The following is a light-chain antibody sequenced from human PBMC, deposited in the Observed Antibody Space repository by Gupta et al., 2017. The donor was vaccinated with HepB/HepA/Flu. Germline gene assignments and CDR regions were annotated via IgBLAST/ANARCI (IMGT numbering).Light chain of an antibody. CDR1: SSNIGSNY. Sequence: QSVLTQPPSASGTPGQRVTISCSGSSSNIGSNYVYWYQQFPGTAPKLLIYRNNHRPSGVPDRFSGSKSGTSASLAISGLRSDDEADYYCATWDDSLSGYVFGNGTNVTVL. CDR2: RNN. V-gene: IGLV1-47*01. J-gene: IGLJ1*01. CDR3: ATWDDSLSGYV.